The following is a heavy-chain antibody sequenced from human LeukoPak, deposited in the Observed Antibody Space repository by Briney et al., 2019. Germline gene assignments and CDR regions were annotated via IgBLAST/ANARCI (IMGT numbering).Heavy chain of an antibody. CDR3: AREMYAGWYFAFDI. J-gene: IGHJ3*02. CDR1: GFTFSSYW. Sequence: GGSLRLSCAASGFTFSSYWMSWVRQAPGKGLEWVANIKQDGSEEYYVDSVKGRFTISRDNVKNSLFLQMSSLRAEDTAVYYCAREMYAGWYFAFDIWGQGTMVTVSS. D-gene: IGHD6-19*01. CDR2: IKQDGSEE. V-gene: IGHV3-7*01.